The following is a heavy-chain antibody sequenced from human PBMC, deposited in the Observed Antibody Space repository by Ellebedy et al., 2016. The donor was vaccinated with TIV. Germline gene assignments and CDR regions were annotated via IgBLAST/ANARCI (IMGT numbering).Heavy chain of an antibody. CDR3: ARVQIWGDYYFDY. V-gene: IGHV4-59*01. J-gene: IGHJ4*02. D-gene: IGHD2-21*02. CDR1: EGSISHSY. Sequence: MPSETLSLTCTVSEGSISHSYWSWIRQPPGKGLEWIGYIYNNGNTNYNPSLKSRVTISVDTSKNQLSLKLRSVTAADTAVYYCARVQIWGDYYFDYWGQGTLVTVSS. CDR2: IYNNGNT.